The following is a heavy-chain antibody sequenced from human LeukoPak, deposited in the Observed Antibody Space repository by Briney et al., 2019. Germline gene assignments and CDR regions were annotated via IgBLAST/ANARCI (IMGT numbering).Heavy chain of an antibody. CDR2: ISYDGGNK. J-gene: IGHJ4*02. CDR3: ARADVISTAGSLVY. D-gene: IGHD6-13*01. CDR1: GFTFSDYA. Sequence: GGSLRLSCAASGFTFSDYAMHWVRQAPGNGLEWMALISYDGGNKYYADSVKGRFTISRDNSKNTLCLQMNSLRVEDTAMFYCARADVISTAGSLVYWGQGTLVTISS. V-gene: IGHV3-30-3*01.